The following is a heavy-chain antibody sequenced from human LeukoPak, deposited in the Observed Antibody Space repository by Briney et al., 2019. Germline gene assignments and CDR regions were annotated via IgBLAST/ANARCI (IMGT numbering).Heavy chain of an antibody. Sequence: GGSLRLSGAASGFTFSSYGMHWVRQAPGTGLEWVAVIWYDGSNKYYADSVKGRFTISRDNSKNTLYLQMNSLRAEDTAVYYCARDPNYYDSSGCDYWGQGTLVTVSS. CDR3: ARDPNYYDSSGCDY. CDR1: GFTFSSYG. J-gene: IGHJ4*02. CDR2: IWYDGSNK. V-gene: IGHV3-33*01. D-gene: IGHD3-22*01.